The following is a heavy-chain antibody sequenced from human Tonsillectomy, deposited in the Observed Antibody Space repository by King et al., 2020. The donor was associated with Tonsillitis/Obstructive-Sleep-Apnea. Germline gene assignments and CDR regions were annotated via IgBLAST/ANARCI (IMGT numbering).Heavy chain of an antibody. V-gene: IGHV5-51*01. CDR2: IYPGDSDT. CDR3: ACSRDYGDHEGYFQH. Sequence: QLVQSGAEVKKPGESLKISCKGSGYSFTSYWIGWVRQMPGKGLEWMGIIYPGDSDTRYSPSFQGQVTISADKSISTAYLQGSRLKASDTAMYYCACSRDYGDHEGYFQHWGQGTLVTVSS. D-gene: IGHD4-17*01. J-gene: IGHJ1*01. CDR1: GYSFTSYW.